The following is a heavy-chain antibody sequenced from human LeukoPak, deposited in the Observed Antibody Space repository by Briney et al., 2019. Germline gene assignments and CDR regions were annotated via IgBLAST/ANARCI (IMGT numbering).Heavy chain of an antibody. V-gene: IGHV4-38-2*02. Sequence: SETLSLTCTVSGFSISSGYYWGWIRQPPGKGLEWIGSISHSGSTYYNPSLKSRVTISVDTSKNQFSLKLSSVTAADTALYYCAKHYMGSSYNHGLDCWGQGTLVTVSS. CDR1: GFSISSGYY. J-gene: IGHJ4*02. CDR3: AKHYMGSSYNHGLDC. D-gene: IGHD3-10*01. CDR2: ISHSGST.